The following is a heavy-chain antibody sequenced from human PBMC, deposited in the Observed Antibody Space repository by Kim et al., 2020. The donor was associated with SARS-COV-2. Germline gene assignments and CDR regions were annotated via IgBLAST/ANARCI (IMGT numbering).Heavy chain of an antibody. J-gene: IGHJ4*02. Sequence: GGSLRLSCAASGFTFSSYAMSWVRQAPGKGPEWVSAISGSGGSTYYADSVKGRFTISRDNSKNTLYLQMNSLRAEDTAVYYCAPRTLLRYFDWLLANFDYWGQGTLVTVSS. V-gene: IGHV3-23*01. CDR2: ISGSGGST. D-gene: IGHD3-9*01. CDR3: APRTLLRYFDWLLANFDY. CDR1: GFTFSSYA.